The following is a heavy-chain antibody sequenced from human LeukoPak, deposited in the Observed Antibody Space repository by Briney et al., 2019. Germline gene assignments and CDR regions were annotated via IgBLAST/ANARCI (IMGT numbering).Heavy chain of an antibody. CDR2: IIPIFGTA. D-gene: IGHD2-2*01. J-gene: IGHJ4*02. V-gene: IGHV1-69*05. CDR1: GGTFSSYA. Sequence: ASVKVSCKASGGTFSSYAISWVRQAPGQGLEWMEGIIPIFGTANYAQKFQGRVTITTDESTSTAYMELSSLRSEDTAVYYCARGREGCSSTSCYWAFDYWGQGTLVTVSS. CDR3: ARGREGCSSTSCYWAFDY.